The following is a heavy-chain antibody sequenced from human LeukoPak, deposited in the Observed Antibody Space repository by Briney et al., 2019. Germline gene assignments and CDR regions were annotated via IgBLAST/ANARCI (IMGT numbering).Heavy chain of an antibody. CDR3: VKGLDYSSSQMDS. V-gene: IGHV3-64*05. D-gene: IGHD6-6*01. CDR1: GFTFKSYA. J-gene: IGHJ4*02. Sequence: GGSLRLSCSASGFTFKSYAMRWVRQAPGKGLEYVSSINTNGANTYYADSVKGRFTISRDNSRNMVYVQMNSLTPEDTAVYYCVKGLDYSSSQMDSWGQGTLVTVSS. CDR2: INTNGANT.